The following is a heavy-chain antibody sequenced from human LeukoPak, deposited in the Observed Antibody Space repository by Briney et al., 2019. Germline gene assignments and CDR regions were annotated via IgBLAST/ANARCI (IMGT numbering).Heavy chain of an antibody. V-gene: IGHV1-2*02. CDR1: GYTFTGYY. Sequence: ASVKVSCKASGYTFTGYYMHWVRQAPGQGLEWMGWINPNSGGTNYAQKFQGRVTMTRDTSISTAYMELSRLRSDDTAVYYCATPSSRGYSYRYEYYFDYWGQGTLVTVSS. D-gene: IGHD5-18*01. CDR3: ATPSSRGYSYRYEYYFDY. J-gene: IGHJ4*02. CDR2: INPNSGGT.